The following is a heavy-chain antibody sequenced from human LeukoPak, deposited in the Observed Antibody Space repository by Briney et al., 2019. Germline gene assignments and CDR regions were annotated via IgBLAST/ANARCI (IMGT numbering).Heavy chain of an antibody. V-gene: IGHV4-34*01. CDR1: GGSISSYY. CDR2: INHSGST. J-gene: IGHJ4*02. Sequence: SETLSLTCTVSGGSISSYYWSWIRQPPGKGLEWIGEINHSGSTNYNPSLKSRVTISVDTSKKQFSLKLSSVTAADTAVYCCVTYYFDSSGPKKNYWGQGTLVTVSS. D-gene: IGHD3-22*01. CDR3: VTYYFDSSGPKKNY.